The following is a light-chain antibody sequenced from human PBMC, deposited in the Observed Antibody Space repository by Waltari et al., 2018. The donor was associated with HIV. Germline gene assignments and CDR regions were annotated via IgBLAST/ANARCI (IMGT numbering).Light chain of an antibody. CDR1: SSNIGSNT. J-gene: IGLJ2*01. CDR2: SNN. Sequence: QSVLTQPPSASGTPGQRVTISCSGSSSNIGSNTVNWYQQLPGTAPQLLIYSNNPRPSGFPDRFSGSKSGTSASLAISGLQSEDEADYYCAAWDDSLNGVVFGGGTKLTVL. V-gene: IGLV1-44*01. CDR3: AAWDDSLNGVV.